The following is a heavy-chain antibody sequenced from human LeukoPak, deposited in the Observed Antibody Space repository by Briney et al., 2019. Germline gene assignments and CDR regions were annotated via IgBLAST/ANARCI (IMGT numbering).Heavy chain of an antibody. Sequence: PGGSLRLSCAASGFNFKNYGMHWVRQRPGQGLEWVAGISWNSGSVHYADSVQGRFTISRDNSKSTLYLQMNSLRAEDTAVYYCARDFYDSSGPLDWGRGTLVTVSS. CDR2: ISWNSGSV. V-gene: IGHV3-9*01. D-gene: IGHD3-22*01. J-gene: IGHJ2*01. CDR1: GFNFKNYG. CDR3: ARDFYDSSGPLD.